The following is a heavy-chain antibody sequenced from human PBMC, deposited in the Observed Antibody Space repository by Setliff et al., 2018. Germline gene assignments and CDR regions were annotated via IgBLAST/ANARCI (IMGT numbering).Heavy chain of an antibody. CDR2: IYHSGST. V-gene: IGHV4-38-2*01. CDR1: GYSISSGYY. D-gene: IGHD3-3*01. CDR3: ARGRSNFWGYYFDY. J-gene: IGHJ4*02. Sequence: SETLSLTCAVSGYSISSGYYWGWIRQPPGKGLEWIGCIYHSGSTYYNPSLKSRVTISVDTSKNQFSLKLSSVTAADTAVYYCARGRSNFWGYYFDYWGQGTLVTVSS.